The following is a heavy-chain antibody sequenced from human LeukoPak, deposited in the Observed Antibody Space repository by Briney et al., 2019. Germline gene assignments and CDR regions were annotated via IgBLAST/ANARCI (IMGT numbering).Heavy chain of an antibody. CDR3: STTHRYTSSSYYYYMDV. Sequence: ASVTVSCKVSGYTLRELSMHWVRQAPAKGLQWMGVFDPEDGESIIAQKFQGRLTMTEDTSTDTAYMELSSLTSADTAMYYCSTTHRYTSSSYYYYMDVWGKGTTVTVSS. CDR2: FDPEDGES. CDR1: GYTLRELS. V-gene: IGHV1-24*01. D-gene: IGHD3-16*02. J-gene: IGHJ6*03.